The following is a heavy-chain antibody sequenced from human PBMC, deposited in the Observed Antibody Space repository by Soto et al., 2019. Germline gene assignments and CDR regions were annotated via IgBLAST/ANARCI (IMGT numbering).Heavy chain of an antibody. J-gene: IGHJ5*02. CDR3: ARVLRGVVNWFDP. CDR1: GDTFTNFG. Sequence: ASVKVSCKTSGDTFTNFGLSWVRQAPGQGLEWMGWIATYNSNKNYAQKFQGRLTLTTDTSTSTGYIELKSLEYDDTAVYYCARVLRGVVNWFDPWGQGTLVTVSS. D-gene: IGHD3-10*01. V-gene: IGHV1-18*01. CDR2: IATYNSNK.